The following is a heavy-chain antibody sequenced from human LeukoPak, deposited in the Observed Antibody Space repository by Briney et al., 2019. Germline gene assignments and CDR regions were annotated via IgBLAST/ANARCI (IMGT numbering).Heavy chain of an antibody. Sequence: GGSLRLSCAASGFTFSNYWMTWVRQAPGQGLEWVASVKLDGSEEYYVDSVRGRFTVSRDNTKDSLYLQMNNLRAEDTAVFYCVRDYGYISGWFGAPFDYWGQGTLVTVSS. CDR2: VKLDGSEE. CDR3: VRDYGYISGWFGAPFDY. J-gene: IGHJ4*02. V-gene: IGHV3-7*01. CDR1: GFTFSNYW. D-gene: IGHD6-19*01.